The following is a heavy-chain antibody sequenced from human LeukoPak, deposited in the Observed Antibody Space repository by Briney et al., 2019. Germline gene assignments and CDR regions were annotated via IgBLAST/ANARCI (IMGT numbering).Heavy chain of an antibody. CDR2: IWYDGSNK. V-gene: IGHV3-33*06. D-gene: IGHD3-22*01. J-gene: IGHJ6*02. CDR3: AKSDSSGYYGYYYGMDV. Sequence: GGSLRLSCAASGSTFSSYGMHWVRQAPGKGLEWVAVIWYDGSNKYYADSVKGRFTISRDNSKNTLYLQMNSLRAEDTAVYYCAKSDSSGYYGYYYGMDVWGQGTTVTVSS. CDR1: GSTFSSYG.